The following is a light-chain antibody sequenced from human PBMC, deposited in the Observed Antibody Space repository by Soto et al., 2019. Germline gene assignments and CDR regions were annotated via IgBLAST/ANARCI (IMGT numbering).Light chain of an antibody. CDR1: QSISSY. J-gene: IGKJ1*01. Sequence: DIQMTQSPSSLSASVGDRVTITCRASQSISSYLNWYQQKPGKAPKLLIYAASSLQSGVPSRFSGSGSGTDLTLTIDSLQPEDFATYFCQQTNTAPWTFGQGTKVDIK. CDR3: QQTNTAPWT. V-gene: IGKV1-39*01. CDR2: AAS.